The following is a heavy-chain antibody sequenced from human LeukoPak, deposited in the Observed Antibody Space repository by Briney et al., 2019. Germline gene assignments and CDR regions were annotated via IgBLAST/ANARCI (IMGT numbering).Heavy chain of an antibody. D-gene: IGHD5-12*01. CDR1: GGTFSSYA. CDR2: IIPILGIA. J-gene: IGHJ4*02. Sequence: SVKVSCKASGGTFSSYAISWVRQAPGQGLEWMGRIIPILGIANYAQKFQGRVTITADKSTSTAYMELSSLRSEDTAMYYCASVSGYSGYYFDYWGQGTLVTVSS. V-gene: IGHV1-69*04. CDR3: ASVSGYSGYYFDY.